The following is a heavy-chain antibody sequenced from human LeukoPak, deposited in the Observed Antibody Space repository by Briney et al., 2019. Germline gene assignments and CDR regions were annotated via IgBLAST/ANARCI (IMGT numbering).Heavy chain of an antibody. CDR2: INGDGRRI. V-gene: IGHV3-74*01. CDR3: VRDLPRTSGP. D-gene: IGHD3-10*01. Sequence: SXFTXXTAWMHWARQAPGXGLGWVSHINGDGRRINYADDVKGRFTISRDNAKNTLYLQMNSLRVEDTAVYYCVRDLPRTSGPWGQGTLVTVSS. CDR1: XFTXXTAW. J-gene: IGHJ5*02.